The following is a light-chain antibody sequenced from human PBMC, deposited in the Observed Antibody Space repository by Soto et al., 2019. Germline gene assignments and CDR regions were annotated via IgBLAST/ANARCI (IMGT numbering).Light chain of an antibody. CDR3: QVYGSSSKT. V-gene: IGKV3-20*01. Sequence: NVLTQSARTISLSRGEIATLCCRASQTVTSGYLAWYQQKTGQAPRLLIYGVSTGATGIPDRFSGSGYGTDFNLTLSCLEPEEFAVYFCQVYGSSSKTFGQGTKVDIK. CDR1: QTVTSGY. CDR2: GVS. J-gene: IGKJ1*01.